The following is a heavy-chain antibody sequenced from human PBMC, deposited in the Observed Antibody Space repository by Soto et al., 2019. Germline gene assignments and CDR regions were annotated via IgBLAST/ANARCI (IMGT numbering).Heavy chain of an antibody. J-gene: IGHJ5*02. CDR3: GRAMGPPAKNWFDP. CDR2: IDPSGGST. D-gene: IGHD2-2*01. CDR1: GFGYASSF. V-gene: IGHV1-46*03. Sequence: SVELSSEARGFGYASSFRWSLCHSTGKGLEWMGIIDPSGGSTSYAQRFQGRVTMTRDTSTRTVYMELSSLRSEDTAVYYCGRAMGPPAKNWFDPWGQGTLVTVSS.